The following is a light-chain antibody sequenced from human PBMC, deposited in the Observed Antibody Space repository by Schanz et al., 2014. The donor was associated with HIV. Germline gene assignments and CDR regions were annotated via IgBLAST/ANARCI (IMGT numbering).Light chain of an antibody. Sequence: QSVLTQTPSASGTPGQRVTISCTGSSSNIGAGYDLHWYQQLPGTAPKLLIYSNDQRPSGVPDRFSGSKSGTSASLAISGLQSADEAEYYCAAWDDSLNGVVFGGGTKLTVL. CDR3: AAWDDSLNGVV. V-gene: IGLV1-44*01. CDR1: SSNIGAGYD. CDR2: SND. J-gene: IGLJ2*01.